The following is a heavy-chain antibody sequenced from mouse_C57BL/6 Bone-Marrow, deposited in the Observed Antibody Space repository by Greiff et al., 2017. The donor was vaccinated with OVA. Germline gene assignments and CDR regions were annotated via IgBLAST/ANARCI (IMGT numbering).Heavy chain of an antibody. CDR1: GYTFTSYG. Sequence: VMLVESGAELARPGASVKLSCKASGYTFTSYGISWVKQRTGQGLEWIGEIYPRSGNTYYNEKFKGKATLTADKSSSTAYMELRSLTSEDAAVYFCAKDRGLSRYWGQGTTLTVSS. CDR2: IYPRSGNT. J-gene: IGHJ2*01. V-gene: IGHV1-81*01. CDR3: AKDRGLSRY.